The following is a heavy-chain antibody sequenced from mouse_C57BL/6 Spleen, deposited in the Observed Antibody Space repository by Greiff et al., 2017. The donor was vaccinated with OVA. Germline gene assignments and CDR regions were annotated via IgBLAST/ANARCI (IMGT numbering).Heavy chain of an antibody. CDR3: ARGGRGDY. CDR1: GYTFTSYW. V-gene: IGHV1-64*01. Sequence: QVQLQQPGAELVKPGASVKLSCKASGYTFTSYWMHWVKQRPGQGLEWIGMIHPNSGSTNSNEKFKSKATLTVDKSSSTAYMQLSSLTSEDAAVYYCARGGRGDYWGQGTTLTVSS. CDR2: IHPNSGST. J-gene: IGHJ2*01.